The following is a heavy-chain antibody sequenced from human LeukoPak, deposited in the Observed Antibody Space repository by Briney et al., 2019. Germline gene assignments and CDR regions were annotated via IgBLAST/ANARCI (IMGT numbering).Heavy chain of an antibody. D-gene: IGHD2-21*02. CDR3: AKDERLSIDY. J-gene: IGHJ4*02. CDR2: IRYDGSNK. Sequence: GGSLRLSCAASGFTFSSYGMHWVRQAPGKGLEWVAFIRYDGSNKYYADSVKGRFTISRDNSKYTLYLQMNSLRAEDTAVYYCAKDERLSIDYWGQGTLVTVSS. CDR1: GFTFSSYG. V-gene: IGHV3-30*02.